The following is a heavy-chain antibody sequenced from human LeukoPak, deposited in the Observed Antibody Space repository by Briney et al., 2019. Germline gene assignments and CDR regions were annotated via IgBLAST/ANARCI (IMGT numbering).Heavy chain of an antibody. CDR3: ARVGGCSSTSCYGHYYYGMDV. CDR2: INWNGGST. Sequence: GGSLRLSCAASGFTFDDYGMSWVRQAPGKGLEWVSGINWNGGSTGYADSVKGRFTISRDNAKNSLYLQMNSLRGEDTALYYCARVGGCSSTSCYGHYYYGMDVWGQGTTVTVSS. CDR1: GFTFDDYG. V-gene: IGHV3-20*04. D-gene: IGHD2-2*01. J-gene: IGHJ6*02.